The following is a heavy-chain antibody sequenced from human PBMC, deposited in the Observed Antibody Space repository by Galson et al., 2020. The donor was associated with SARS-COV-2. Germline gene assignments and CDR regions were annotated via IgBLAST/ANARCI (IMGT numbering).Heavy chain of an antibody. CDR3: AKDPGLLTLYYFDY. J-gene: IGHJ4*02. Sequence: GGSLRLSCAASGFTFSSYAMSWVRQAPGKRLEWVSAIRGSGSSTYYADSVTGRFTISRDNSKNTLYLQMNSLRAEDTAVYDCAKDPGLLTLYYFDYWGQGTLVTVSS. CDR2: IRGSGSST. V-gene: IGHV3-23*01. CDR1: GFTFSSYA. D-gene: IGHD3-10*01.